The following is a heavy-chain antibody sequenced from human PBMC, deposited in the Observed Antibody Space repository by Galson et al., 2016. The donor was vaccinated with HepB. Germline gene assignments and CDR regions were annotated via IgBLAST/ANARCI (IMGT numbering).Heavy chain of an antibody. Sequence: ETLSLTCAVSGGSISSSNWWSWVRQPPGKGLEWVGEVFHSGSSNYNPSLKSRVTLSVDKSRNHFSLNLNSVTAADTAIYYCARAATPYGSGSYYSPWGQGTLVTVSS. V-gene: IGHV4-4*02. CDR3: ARAATPYGSGSYYSP. J-gene: IGHJ5*02. CDR2: VFHSGSS. D-gene: IGHD3-10*01. CDR1: GGSISSSNW.